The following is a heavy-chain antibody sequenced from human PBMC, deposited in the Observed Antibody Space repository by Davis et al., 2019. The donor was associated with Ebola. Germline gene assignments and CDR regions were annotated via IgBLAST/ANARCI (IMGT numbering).Heavy chain of an antibody. Sequence: AASVKVSCKASGYTFTSYDINWVRQATGQGLEWMGWMNPNSGNTGYAQKFQGRVTMTRDTSISTAYMELSSLSSEDTAVYSCARVWERWQPNPGYWGQGTLVAVSS. J-gene: IGHJ4*02. CDR3: ARVWERWQPNPGY. CDR1: GYTFTSYD. D-gene: IGHD5-24*01. CDR2: MNPNSGNT. V-gene: IGHV1-8*01.